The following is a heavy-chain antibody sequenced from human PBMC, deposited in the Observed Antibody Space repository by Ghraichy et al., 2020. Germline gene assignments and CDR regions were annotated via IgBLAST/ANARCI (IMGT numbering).Heavy chain of an antibody. Sequence: GGSLRLSCKGSGYSFTNYWIGWVRQMPGKGLEWMGIIYPGDSETRYSPSFQGQVTISADKSISTAYLQLSSLKASDTAMYYCARHGGRDGYNYWDFDYWGQGTLVTVSS. CDR1: GYSFTNYW. CDR2: IYPGDSET. V-gene: IGHV5-51*01. D-gene: IGHD5-24*01. J-gene: IGHJ4*02. CDR3: ARHGGRDGYNYWDFDY.